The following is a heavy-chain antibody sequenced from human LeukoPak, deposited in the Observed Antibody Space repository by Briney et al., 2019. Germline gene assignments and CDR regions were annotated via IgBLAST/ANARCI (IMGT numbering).Heavy chain of an antibody. CDR3: AREPRITMVRGVIIGYFDY. Sequence: SQTLSLTCTVSGGSISSGGYYWSWIRQHPGKGLEWIGYIYYSGSTYYNPSLKSRVTISVDTSKNQFSLKLSSVTAADTAVYYCAREPRITMVRGVIIGYFDYWAREPWSPSPQ. J-gene: IGHJ4*02. CDR1: GGSISSGGYY. D-gene: IGHD3-10*01. CDR2: IYYSGST. V-gene: IGHV4-31*03.